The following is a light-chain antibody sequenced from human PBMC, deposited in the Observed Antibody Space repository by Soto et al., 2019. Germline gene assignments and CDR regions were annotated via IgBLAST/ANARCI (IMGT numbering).Light chain of an antibody. V-gene: IGKV1-39*01. CDR2: AAS. CDR1: QSITTF. J-gene: IGKJ2*01. CDR3: QQSCTTPYT. Sequence: DIQMTQSTPYLSASVGDRVTITCRASQSITTFLNWYKQTPGEAPQLLIFAASSLQTGVSSRFSGSGSGTEFTLIISSLLREDYATYFCQQSCTTPYTFGPGTKLQVK.